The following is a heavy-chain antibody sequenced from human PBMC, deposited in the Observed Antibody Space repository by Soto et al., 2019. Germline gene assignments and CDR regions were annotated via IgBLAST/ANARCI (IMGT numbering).Heavy chain of an antibody. CDR2: INAGNGNT. D-gene: IGHD1-26*01. J-gene: IGHJ4*02. V-gene: IGHV1-3*01. Sequence: GASVKVSCKASGYTFTSYYMHWVRQAPGQRLEWMGWINAGNGNTKYSQKFQGRVTITRDTSASTAYMELSSLRSEDTAVYYCARAGVGATPNDYWGQGTLVTVSS. CDR1: GYTFTSYY. CDR3: ARAGVGATPNDY.